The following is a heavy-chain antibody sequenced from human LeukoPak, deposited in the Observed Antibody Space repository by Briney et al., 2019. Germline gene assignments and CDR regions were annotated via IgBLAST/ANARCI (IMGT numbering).Heavy chain of an antibody. CDR3: TKMVPLRFYDTSGQTY. CDR1: GFSFSNYG. V-gene: IGHV3-30*02. J-gene: IGHJ4*02. D-gene: IGHD2/OR15-2a*01. CDR2: IQYDGSNI. Sequence: GGSLRLSCVASGFSFSNYGMNWVRQAPGKGLEWVAFIQYDGSNIFYGDSVKGRFTVSRDNLQKTLYLQMDGLRAEDTAVYYCTKMVPLRFYDTSGQTYWGQGTLVTVSS.